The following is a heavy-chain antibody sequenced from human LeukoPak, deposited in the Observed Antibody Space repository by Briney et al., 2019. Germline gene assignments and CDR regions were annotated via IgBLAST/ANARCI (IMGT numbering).Heavy chain of an antibody. CDR3: ARLQRAYCGGDCYLPRFDP. Sequence: SETLSLTCTVSGGSISSYYWSWIRQPPGKGLEWIGYIYYSGSTNYNPSLKSRVTISVDTSKNQFSLKLSSVTAADTAVYYCARLQRAYCGGDCYLPRFDPWGQGTLVTVSS. CDR2: IYYSGST. V-gene: IGHV4-59*12. J-gene: IGHJ5*02. D-gene: IGHD2-21*02. CDR1: GGSISSYY.